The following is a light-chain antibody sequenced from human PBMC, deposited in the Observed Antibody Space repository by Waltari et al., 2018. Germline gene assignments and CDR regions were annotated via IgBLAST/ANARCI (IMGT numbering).Light chain of an antibody. CDR1: TSNIGQST. CDR3: ATWDVTLNGVV. J-gene: IGLJ3*02. V-gene: IGLV1-44*01. Sequence: QSVLTQPPSASGTPGQTVTISCSGNTSNIGQSTVSWYHQVPGTAPKLLIYNNDERPSGGPGRFSGSKSGTSASLAISGLQSDDDSDYFCATWDVTLNGVVFGGGTRLTVL. CDR2: NND.